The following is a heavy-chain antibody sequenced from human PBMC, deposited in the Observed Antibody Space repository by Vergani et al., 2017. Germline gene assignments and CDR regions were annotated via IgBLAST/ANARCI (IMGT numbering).Heavy chain of an antibody. D-gene: IGHD6-19*01. CDR1: GFTFSSYG. Sequence: QVQLVESGGGVVQPGRSLRLSCAASGFTFSSYGMHWVRQAPGKGLEWVAVIWYDGSNKYYADSVKGRFTLSRDNSKNTLYLQMNSLRAEDTAVYYCARDPYYGSGWDSFIREDYYYYYGMDVWGQGTTVTVSS. J-gene: IGHJ6*02. CDR2: IWYDGSNK. V-gene: IGHV3-33*01. CDR3: ARDPYYGSGWDSFIREDYYYYYGMDV.